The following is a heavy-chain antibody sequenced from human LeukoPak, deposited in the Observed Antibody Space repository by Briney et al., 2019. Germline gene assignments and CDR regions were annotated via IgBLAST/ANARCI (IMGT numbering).Heavy chain of an antibody. CDR2: INWNGGST. Sequence: GGSLRLSCAASGFTFDEYGMSWVRQAPGKGLEWVSGINWNGGSTGYADSVKGRFTISRDNAKNSLYLQMNSLRAEDTALYYCARMGVPPGYSYGPEYYYYMDVWGKGTTVTVSS. CDR1: GFTFDEYG. CDR3: ARMGVPPGYSYGPEYYYYMDV. V-gene: IGHV3-20*04. D-gene: IGHD5-18*01. J-gene: IGHJ6*03.